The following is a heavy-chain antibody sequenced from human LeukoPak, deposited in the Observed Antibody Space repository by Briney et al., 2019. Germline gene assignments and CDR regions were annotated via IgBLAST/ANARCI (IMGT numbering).Heavy chain of an antibody. Sequence: SETLSLTCTVSGGSISSSSYYWGWIRQPPGKGLEWIGSIYYSGSTYYNPSLKSRVTISADTSKNQFSLKLSSVTAADTAVYYCARTGYSYGYLFFDYWGQGTLVTVSS. CDR2: IYYSGST. V-gene: IGHV4-39*01. D-gene: IGHD5-18*01. J-gene: IGHJ4*02. CDR3: ARTGYSYGYLFFDY. CDR1: GGSISSSSYY.